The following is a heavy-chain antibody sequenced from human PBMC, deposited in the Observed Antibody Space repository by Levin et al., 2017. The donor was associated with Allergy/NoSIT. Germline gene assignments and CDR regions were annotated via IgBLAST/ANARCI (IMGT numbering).Heavy chain of an antibody. Sequence: SVKVSCKASGGTFSSYAISWVRQAPGQGLEWMGGIIPIFGTANYAQKFQGRVTITADESTSTAYMELSSLRSEDTAVYYCARDRLYGSGSYYKFPTHMYDYWGQGTLVTVSS. CDR2: IIPIFGTA. J-gene: IGHJ4*02. CDR3: ARDRLYGSGSYYKFPTHMYDY. V-gene: IGHV1-69*13. CDR1: GGTFSSYA. D-gene: IGHD3-10*01.